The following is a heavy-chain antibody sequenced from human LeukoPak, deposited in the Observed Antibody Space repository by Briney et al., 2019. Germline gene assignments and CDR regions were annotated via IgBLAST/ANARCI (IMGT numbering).Heavy chain of an antibody. CDR2: IIPIFGTA. CDR1: GGTFSSYA. D-gene: IGHD2-15*01. J-gene: IGHJ6*03. CDR3: ARRGWNYYYMDV. Sequence: ASVKVSCKASGGTFSSYAISWVRQAPGQGLEWMGGIIPIFGTANYAQKFQGRVTITTDESKSTAYMELSSLRSEDTAVYYCARRGWNYYYMDVWGKGTTVTASS. V-gene: IGHV1-69*05.